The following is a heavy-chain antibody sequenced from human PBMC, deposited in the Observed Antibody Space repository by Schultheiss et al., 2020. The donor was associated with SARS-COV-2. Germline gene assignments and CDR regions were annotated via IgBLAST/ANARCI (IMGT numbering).Heavy chain of an antibody. D-gene: IGHD3-9*01. J-gene: IGHJ6*02. CDR1: GGTFSSYA. CDR3: ASFDIRKRYGMDV. Sequence: ASVKVSCKASGGTFSSYAISWVRQAPGQGLEWMGWMNPNSGNTGYAQKFQGRVTMTTDTSTSTAYMELRSLRSDDTAVYYCASFDIRKRYGMDVWGQGTTVTVSS. CDR2: MNPNSGNT. V-gene: IGHV1-18*01.